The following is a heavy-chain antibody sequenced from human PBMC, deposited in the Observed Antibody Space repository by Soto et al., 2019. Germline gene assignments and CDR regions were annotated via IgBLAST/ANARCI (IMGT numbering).Heavy chain of an antibody. Sequence: QVQLVQSGAEVKKPGSSVKVSCKASGGTFSSYTISWVRQAPGQGLEGMGRIIPILGIANYAQKFQGRVTVTVDKCASTAYMELSNLRSEDTAVYYCAPNRGIAVAAWGQGTLVTVST. J-gene: IGHJ5*02. CDR3: APNRGIAVAA. V-gene: IGHV1-69*02. D-gene: IGHD6-19*01. CDR1: GGTFSSYT. CDR2: IIPILGIA.